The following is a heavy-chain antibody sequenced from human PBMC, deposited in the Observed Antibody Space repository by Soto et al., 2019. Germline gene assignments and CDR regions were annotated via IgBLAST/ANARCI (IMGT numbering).Heavy chain of an antibody. CDR1: GFTFSSYA. CDR2: ISGSGGST. V-gene: IGHV3-23*01. CDR3: ARPNDYGDYLTYYFDY. D-gene: IGHD4-17*01. J-gene: IGHJ4*02. Sequence: GGSLRLSCAASGFTFSSYAMSWVRQAPGKGLEWVSAISGSGGSTYYADSVKGRFTISRDNSKNTLYLQMNSLRAEDTAVYYCARPNDYGDYLTYYFDYWGQGTLVTVSS.